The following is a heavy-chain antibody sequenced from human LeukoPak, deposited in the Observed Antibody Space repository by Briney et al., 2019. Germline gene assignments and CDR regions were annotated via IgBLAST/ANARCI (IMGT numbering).Heavy chain of an antibody. Sequence: SETLSLTCTVSGGSISSYYWSWLRQPPGKGLEWIGYIYYSGSTNYNPSLKSRVAISVDTSKNQFSLKLSSVTAADTAVYYCARDKRMLFDYWGQGTLVTVSS. V-gene: IGHV4-59*01. CDR1: GGSISSYY. D-gene: IGHD2-8*01. CDR2: IYYSGST. J-gene: IGHJ4*02. CDR3: ARDKRMLFDY.